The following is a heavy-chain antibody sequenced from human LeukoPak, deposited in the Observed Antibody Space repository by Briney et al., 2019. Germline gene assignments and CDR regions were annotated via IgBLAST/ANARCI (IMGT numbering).Heavy chain of an antibody. CDR2: ISWNSGSI. J-gene: IGHJ4*02. CDR1: GFTFDDYA. V-gene: IGHV3-9*01. CDR3: AREDLDYGDPVD. D-gene: IGHD4-17*01. Sequence: PGGSLRLSCAASGFTFDDYAMHWVRQAPGKGLEWVSGISWNSGSIGYADSVKGRFTISRDNAKNSLYLQMNSLRAEDTAVYYCAREDLDYGDPVDWGQGTLVTVSS.